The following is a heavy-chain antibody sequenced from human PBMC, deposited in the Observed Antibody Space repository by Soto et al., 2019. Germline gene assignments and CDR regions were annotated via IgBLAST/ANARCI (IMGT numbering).Heavy chain of an antibody. J-gene: IGHJ3*02. CDR1: GFTFSNAW. Sequence: GGSLRLSCAASGFTFSNAWMNWVRQAPGKGLEWVGRIKSKTDGGTTDYAAPVKGRFTISRDDSKNTLYLQMNSLKTEDTAVYYCTTDFGPDYYYDSSGKPEDTFDIWGQGTMVTVSS. V-gene: IGHV3-15*07. D-gene: IGHD3-22*01. CDR3: TTDFGPDYYYDSSGKPEDTFDI. CDR2: IKSKTDGGTT.